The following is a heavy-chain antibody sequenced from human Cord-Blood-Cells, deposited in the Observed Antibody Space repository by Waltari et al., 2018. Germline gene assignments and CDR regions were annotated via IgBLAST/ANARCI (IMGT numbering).Heavy chain of an antibody. D-gene: IGHD1-26*01. J-gene: IGHJ5*02. V-gene: IGHV4-38-2*02. Sequence: QVQLQESGPGLVKPSETLSLTCAVSGYSIRSGYYWGWIRQPPGKALEWIGSIYHSGSTYYNPPLKSRVTISVDTSKNQFSLKLSSVTAADTAVYYCAREGGSYYWFDPWGQGTLVTVSS. CDR3: AREGGSYYWFDP. CDR1: GYSIRSGYY. CDR2: IYHSGST.